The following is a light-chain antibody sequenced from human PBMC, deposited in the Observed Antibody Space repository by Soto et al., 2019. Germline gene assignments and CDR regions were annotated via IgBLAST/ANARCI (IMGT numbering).Light chain of an antibody. V-gene: IGKV2-24*01. J-gene: IGKJ4*01. Sequence: DIVLTQTPLSSPVTLGQPASISCRSSQSLVHSDGNTYLSWLQQRPGQPPRLLIYKTSNRFSGDPDRLSGGGAGTDFPVKISRADAEVGGVYYCMQGTQFPLTFGGGTKVEIK. CDR3: MQGTQFPLT. CDR2: KTS. CDR1: QSLVHSDGNTY.